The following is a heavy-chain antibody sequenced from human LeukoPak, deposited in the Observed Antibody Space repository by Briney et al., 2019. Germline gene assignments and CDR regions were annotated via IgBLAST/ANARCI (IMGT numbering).Heavy chain of an antibody. Sequence: GGSLRLSCAASGFTFSNHYMSWVRQAPGKGLEWVSTISGGGGTTYYADSVKGRFTISRDNSKNTLYLQMNSLRAEDTAVYYCAKDGVNSGSAFDYWGQGTLVTVSS. V-gene: IGHV3-23*01. CDR2: ISGGGGTT. D-gene: IGHD6-19*01. CDR1: GFTFSNHY. CDR3: AKDGVNSGSAFDY. J-gene: IGHJ4*02.